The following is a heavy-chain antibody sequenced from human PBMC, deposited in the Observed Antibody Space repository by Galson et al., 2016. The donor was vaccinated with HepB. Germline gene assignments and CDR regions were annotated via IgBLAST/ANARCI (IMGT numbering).Heavy chain of an antibody. J-gene: IGHJ4*02. Sequence: SLRLSCAASRFTFSNYDMNWVRQAPGEGLEWVSYISGSGLIIYYADSVKGRFTISRGNTNNSLFLQMNSLRADDTAVYYCARAECSDSCTYFDSWGLGALVTVSS. CDR1: RFTFSNYD. CDR2: ISGSGLII. V-gene: IGHV3-48*03. D-gene: IGHD2-15*01. CDR3: ARAECSDSCTYFDS.